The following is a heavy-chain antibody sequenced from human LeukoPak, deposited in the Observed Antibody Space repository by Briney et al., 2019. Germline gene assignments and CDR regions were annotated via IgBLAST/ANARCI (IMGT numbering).Heavy chain of an antibody. CDR2: LWDDGTNK. V-gene: IGHV3-33*06. Sequence: GGSLRLSCTVSGITFSRYWMSWVRQTPAKGLEWVAALWDDGTNKHYADSVKGRFTISRDNSKNMLYLQMDSLRAEDTAVFYCVKGSSGGLDYWGQGTLVTVSS. J-gene: IGHJ4*02. CDR3: VKGSSGGLDY. CDR1: GITFSRYW. D-gene: IGHD2-15*01.